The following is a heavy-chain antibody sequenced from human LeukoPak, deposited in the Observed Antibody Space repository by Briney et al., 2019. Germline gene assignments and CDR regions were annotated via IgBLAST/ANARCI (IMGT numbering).Heavy chain of an antibody. CDR2: IYPGDSDT. J-gene: IGHJ4*02. D-gene: IGHD6-13*01. CDR1: GYSFTSYW. CDR3: ARWVGVAAAY. V-gene: IGHV5-51*01. Sequence: GESLKISCKGSGYSFTSYWIGWVRQMPGKSLEWMGIIYPGDSDTRYNPSLQGQVTISADKSISTAYLQWSTLKASDTAIYCCARWVGVAAAYWGQGTLVTVSS.